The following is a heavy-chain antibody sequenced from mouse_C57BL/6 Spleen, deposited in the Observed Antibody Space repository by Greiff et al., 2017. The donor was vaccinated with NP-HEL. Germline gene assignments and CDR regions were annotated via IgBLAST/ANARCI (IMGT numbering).Heavy chain of an antibody. D-gene: IGHD2-5*01. Sequence: QVHVKQSGAELARPGASVKLSCKASGYTFTSYGISWVKQRTGQGLEWIGEIYPRSGNTYYNEKFKGKATLTADKSSSTAYMELRSLTSEDSAVYFCASPYYSNYAMDYWGQGTSVTVSS. CDR1: GYTFTSYG. V-gene: IGHV1-81*01. CDR2: IYPRSGNT. CDR3: ASPYYSNYAMDY. J-gene: IGHJ4*01.